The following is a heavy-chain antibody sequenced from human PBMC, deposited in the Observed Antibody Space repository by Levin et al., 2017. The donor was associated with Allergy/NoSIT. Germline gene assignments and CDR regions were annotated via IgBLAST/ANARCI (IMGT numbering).Heavy chain of an antibody. D-gene: IGHD3-22*01. CDR1: GFTFSSYA. CDR2: ISGSGGST. V-gene: IGHV3-23*01. Sequence: GGSLRLSCAASGFTFSSYAMSWVRQAPGKGLEWVSAISGSGGSTYYADSVKGRFTISRDNSKNTLYLQMNSLRAEDTAVYYCAKETYYYDSSGYYRGGYYFDYWGQGTLVTVSS. CDR3: AKETYYYDSSGYYRGGYYFDY. J-gene: IGHJ4*02.